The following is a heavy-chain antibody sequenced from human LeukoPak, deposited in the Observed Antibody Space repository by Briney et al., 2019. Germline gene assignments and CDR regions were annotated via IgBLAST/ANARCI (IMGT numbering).Heavy chain of an antibody. D-gene: IGHD3-22*01. CDR3: ARRRDDYYDSSGYTYAFDI. Sequence: SGPTLVHPTQTLTLTCTFSGFSLRTRGVGVGWIRQPPGKALEWLPLISWDDDQRYSPYLKSRLTITKDTSKNQVVLRMTNMDPVDTATYYCARRRDDYYDSSGYTYAFDIWGQGTLVTVSS. CDR1: GFSLRTRGVG. V-gene: IGHV2-5*02. J-gene: IGHJ3*02. CDR2: ISWDDDQ.